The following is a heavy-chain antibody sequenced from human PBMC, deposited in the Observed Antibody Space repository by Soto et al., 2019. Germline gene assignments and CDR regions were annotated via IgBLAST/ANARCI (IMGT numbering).Heavy chain of an antibody. D-gene: IGHD3-22*01. CDR1: GFSLSTSGVG. Sequence: SGPSCEPTQTLTLTCTFSGFSLSTSGVGVGWIRQPPGKALEWLALIYWDDDKRYSPSLKSRLTITKDTSKNQVVLTMTNMDPVDTATYYCAHRKDSSYYYGMDVWGQGTTVTVSS. V-gene: IGHV2-5*02. CDR2: IYWDDDK. J-gene: IGHJ6*02. CDR3: AHRKDSSYYYGMDV.